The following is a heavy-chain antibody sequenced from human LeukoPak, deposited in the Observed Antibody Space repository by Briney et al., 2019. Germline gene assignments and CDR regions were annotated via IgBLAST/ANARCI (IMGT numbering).Heavy chain of an antibody. V-gene: IGHV3-7*01. CDR3: VRDRGWYHFDL. D-gene: IGHD3-10*01. CDR1: GFTLSSYW. CDR2: NKGDGTGE. J-gene: IGHJ4*02. Sequence: GGSLRLSCVASGFTLSSYWMTWTRQAPGKGLEWVAHNKGDGTGEKYVDSVKGRFTISRDNTKNSLFLQLNSLTAEDTAVYYCVRDRGWYHFDLWGQGTLVTVSS.